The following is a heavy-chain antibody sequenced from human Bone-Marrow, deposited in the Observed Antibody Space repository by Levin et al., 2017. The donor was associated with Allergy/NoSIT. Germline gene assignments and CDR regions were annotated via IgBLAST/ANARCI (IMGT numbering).Heavy chain of an antibody. CDR1: GYTFTAYY. CDR2: IDPNTGAT. J-gene: IGHJ4*02. Sequence: ASVKVSCKASGYTFTAYYLHWVRQAPGPGLEWMGWIDPNTGATNYAQKVQGRVTMTWDTSITTAYMELSRLTSDDTAVYYCARDLREWGVVTSIGLWGQGTLVTVSS. CDR3: ARDLREWGVVTSIGL. V-gene: IGHV1-2*02. D-gene: IGHD3-16*01.